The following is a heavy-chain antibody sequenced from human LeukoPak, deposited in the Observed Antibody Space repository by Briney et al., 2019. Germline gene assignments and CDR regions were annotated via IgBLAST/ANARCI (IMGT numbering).Heavy chain of an antibody. Sequence: KPSETLSLTCTVSGGSISSSSYYWSWIRQPPGKGLEWIGYIYYSGSTNYNPSLKSRVTISVDTSKNQFSLKLSSVTAADTAVYYCARGAKVAGTAFDIWGQGTMVTVSS. D-gene: IGHD6-19*01. CDR1: GGSISSSSYY. CDR3: ARGAKVAGTAFDI. J-gene: IGHJ3*02. V-gene: IGHV4-61*01. CDR2: IYYSGST.